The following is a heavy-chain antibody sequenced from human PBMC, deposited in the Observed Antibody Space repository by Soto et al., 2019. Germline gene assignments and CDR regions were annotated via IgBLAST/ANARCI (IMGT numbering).Heavy chain of an antibody. Sequence: EASVKVSCKASGYTFTSYAMHWVRQAPGQRLEWMGWINAGNGNTKYSQKFQGRVTITRDTSASTAYMELSSLRSEDTAVYYCARLGPESNWNALGAFDIWGQGTMVTVSS. CDR3: ARLGPESNWNALGAFDI. CDR2: INAGNGNT. J-gene: IGHJ3*02. D-gene: IGHD1-20*01. V-gene: IGHV1-3*01. CDR1: GYTFTSYA.